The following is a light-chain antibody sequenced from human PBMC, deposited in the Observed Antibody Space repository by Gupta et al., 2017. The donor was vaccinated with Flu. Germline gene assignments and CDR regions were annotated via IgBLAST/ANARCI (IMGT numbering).Light chain of an antibody. CDR1: RSISSY. CDR3: QQSYRTPPT. V-gene: IGKV1-39*01. CDR2: AAS. J-gene: IGKJ1*01. Sequence: DIQMTQSPSSLSASVGDRVTITCRASRSISSYLNWYQQKPGKAPKLLIYAASSLQSGVPSRFSGSGSGTDFTRTISSLKPEDFATYYCQQSYRTPPTFGQGTKVEIK.